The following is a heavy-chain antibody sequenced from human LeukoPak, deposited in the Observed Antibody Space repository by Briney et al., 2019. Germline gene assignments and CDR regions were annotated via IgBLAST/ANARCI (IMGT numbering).Heavy chain of an antibody. J-gene: IGHJ4*02. V-gene: IGHV4-59*01. CDR1: GGSISTYY. CDR3: ARVGPHASFDY. Sequence: SETLSLTCTVSGGSISTYYWSGIRQPPGKGLEWIGYIYYSGNTNYNPSLKSRVTLSVDTSKNQFSLKLSSVTAADTAVYYCARVGPHASFDYWGQGTLVTVSS. CDR2: IYYSGNT.